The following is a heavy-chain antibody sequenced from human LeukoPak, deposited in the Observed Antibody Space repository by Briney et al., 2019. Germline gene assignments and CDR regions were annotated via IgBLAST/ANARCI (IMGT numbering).Heavy chain of an antibody. CDR2: ISGSGGNT. CDR1: GFTFNSYA. D-gene: IGHD2-21*02. J-gene: IGHJ6*03. CDR3: AKEGGTYCGGDCYPFHYMDV. Sequence: GGSLRLSCAASGFTFNSYAMNWVRQAPGKGLEWVSGISGSGGNTYYAGSVKGRFTISRDNSKNTLYLQMNSLRAEDTAVYYCAKEGGTYCGGDCYPFHYMDVWDKGTTVTISS. V-gene: IGHV3-23*01.